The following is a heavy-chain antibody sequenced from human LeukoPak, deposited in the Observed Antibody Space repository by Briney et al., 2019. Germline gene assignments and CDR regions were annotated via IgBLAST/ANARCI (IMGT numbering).Heavy chain of an antibody. D-gene: IGHD2-2*01. CDR1: GFTFSSYS. CDR3: ARRYCSSTSCYQDY. J-gene: IGHJ4*02. CDR2: ISSTSSTI. V-gene: IGHV3-48*01. Sequence: GGSLRLSCAASGFTFSSYSMNWVRQAPGKGLEWVSYISSTSSTIYYADSVKGRFTISRDNAKNSLYLQMNSLRAEDTAVYYCARRYCSSTSCYQDYWGQGTLVTVSS.